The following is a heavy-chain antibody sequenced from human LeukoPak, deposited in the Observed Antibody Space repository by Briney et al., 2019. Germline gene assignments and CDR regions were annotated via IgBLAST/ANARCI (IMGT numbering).Heavy chain of an antibody. V-gene: IGHV6-1*01. J-gene: IGHJ4*02. D-gene: IGHD6-13*01. CDR2: TYYRSTWYN. Sequence: SQTLSLTCAISGDSVSSNSAAWNWIRQSPSRGLEWLGRTYYRSTWYNDYAVPVKSRITINPDTSKNQFSLQLNSVTPEDTAIYYCARFIVASGSFDYWGQGTLVTVSS. CDR1: GDSVSSNSAA. CDR3: ARFIVASGSFDY.